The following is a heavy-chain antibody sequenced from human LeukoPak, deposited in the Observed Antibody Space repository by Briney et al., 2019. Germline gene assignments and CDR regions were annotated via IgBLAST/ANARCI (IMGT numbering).Heavy chain of an antibody. J-gene: IGHJ6*02. V-gene: IGHV4-59*01. CDR2: IYYSGST. D-gene: IGHD4-17*01. Sequence: SETLSLTCTVSGVSISSYYWSWIRQPPGKGLEWIGYIYYSGSTNYNPSLKSRVTISVDTSKNQFSLKLSSVTAAGTAVYYCARVRSHYYYGMDVWGQGTTVTVSS. CDR1: GVSISSYY. CDR3: ARVRSHYYYGMDV.